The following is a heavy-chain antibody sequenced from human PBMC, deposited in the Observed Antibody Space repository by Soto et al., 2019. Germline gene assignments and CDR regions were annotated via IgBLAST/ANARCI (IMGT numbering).Heavy chain of an antibody. CDR2: IKIKTDGGTT. J-gene: IGHJ4*02. Sequence: PGGSLRLSCAASGFTFSNAWMSRVRQAPGKGLEWVGRIKIKTDGGTTDYAAPVKGRFTISRDDSKNTLYLQMNSLKTEDTAVYYCTTPNMTQANWGQGTLVTVSS. V-gene: IGHV3-15*01. CDR1: GFTFSNAW. CDR3: TTPNMTQAN.